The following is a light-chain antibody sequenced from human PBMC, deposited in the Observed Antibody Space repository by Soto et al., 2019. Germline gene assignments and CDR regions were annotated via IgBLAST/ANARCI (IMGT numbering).Light chain of an antibody. J-gene: IGKJ4*01. CDR3: QQSYTTPLT. V-gene: IGKV1-39*01. CDR2: SAS. CDR1: QSISSY. Sequence: DIQMTQSPSSLSASVGDRVTITCRASQSISSYLNWYQHKPGKAPKLLIFSASSLQSGVPSRFSGSGSGTDYTLAISSLRPEDFATYYCQQSYTTPLTFGGGTQVEI.